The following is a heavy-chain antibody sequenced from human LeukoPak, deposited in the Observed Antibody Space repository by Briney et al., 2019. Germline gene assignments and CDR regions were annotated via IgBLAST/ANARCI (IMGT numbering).Heavy chain of an antibody. CDR3: ARSYYYDSSGYYYEGYYYYYMDV. Sequence: PSETLSLTCAVYGGFFSGYYWSWIRQPPGKGLEWIGEINHSGSTNYNPSLKSRATISVDTSKNQFSLKLSSVTAADTAVYYCARSYYYDSSGYYYEGYYYYYMDVWGKGTTVTVSS. D-gene: IGHD3-22*01. CDR1: GGFFSGYY. J-gene: IGHJ6*03. V-gene: IGHV4-34*01. CDR2: INHSGST.